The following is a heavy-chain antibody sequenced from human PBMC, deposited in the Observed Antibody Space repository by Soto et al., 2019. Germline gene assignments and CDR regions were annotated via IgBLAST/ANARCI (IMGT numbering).Heavy chain of an antibody. D-gene: IGHD2-21*02. Sequence: EVQLVESGGGLVPPGGSLRISCAPSGFTFIHYWMHWVRQNPGRGLVWISRSNSDGSTTCSADSVRGLFSMSGVNSTISVSLQMNSLRADGTAVCVCAREIGGVTASDAFDVWGHATMVTVSS. J-gene: IGHJ3*01. CDR2: SNSDGSTT. CDR1: GFTFIHYW. V-gene: IGHV3-74*01. CDR3: AREIGGVTASDAFDV.